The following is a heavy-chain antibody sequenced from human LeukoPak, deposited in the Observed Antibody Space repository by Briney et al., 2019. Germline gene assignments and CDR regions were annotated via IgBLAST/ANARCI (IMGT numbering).Heavy chain of an antibody. V-gene: IGHV3-7*01. J-gene: IGHJ4*02. CDR1: GFSFSSYW. CDR3: ARDDYGDY. Sequence: QPGGSLRLSCAASGFSFSSYWMTWVRQAPGEGLEWVANIKQDGSEKSYVDAVKGRFTISRDNAKNSLYLQMNSLRAEDTAVYYCARDDYGDYWGQGILVTVSS. CDR2: IKQDGSEK.